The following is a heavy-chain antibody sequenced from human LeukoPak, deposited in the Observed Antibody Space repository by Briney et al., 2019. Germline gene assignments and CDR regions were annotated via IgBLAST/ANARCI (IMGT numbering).Heavy chain of an antibody. CDR1: GCTFSTSG. CDR2: ISYDGNNK. V-gene: IGHV3-33*05. CDR3: ATYYYDSSGYYPDAFDI. J-gene: IGHJ3*02. D-gene: IGHD3-22*01. Sequence: GRSLRLSCAASGCTFSTSGMHWVRQAPGKGREWVAVISYDGNNKYYADSVKGRFTISRDNSKNTLYLQMNSLRAEDTAVYYCATYYYDSSGYYPDAFDIWGQGTMVTVSS.